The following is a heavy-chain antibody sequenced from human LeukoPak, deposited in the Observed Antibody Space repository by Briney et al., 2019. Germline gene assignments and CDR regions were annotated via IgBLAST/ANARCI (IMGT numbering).Heavy chain of an antibody. CDR1: GGSISSYY. D-gene: IGHD3-10*01. J-gene: IGHJ6*03. CDR3: AREAYYYGSGSNYYYYMDV. V-gene: IGHV4-4*07. Sequence: SETLSLTCTVSGGSISSYYWSWIRQPAGKGLEWIERIYTSGSTNYNPSLKSRVTMSVDTSKNQFSLKLSSVTAADTAVYYCAREAYYYGSGSNYYYYMDVWGKGTTVTVSS. CDR2: IYTSGST.